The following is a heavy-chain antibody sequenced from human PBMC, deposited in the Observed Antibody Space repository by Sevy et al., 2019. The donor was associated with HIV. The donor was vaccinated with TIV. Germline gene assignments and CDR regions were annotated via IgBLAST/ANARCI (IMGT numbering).Heavy chain of an antibody. D-gene: IGHD6-13*01. Sequence: GGSLRLSCAASGFTFNNYAMSWVRQAPGKGLEGKGREWGSTISGGGGGTYYADSVRSRFTISTDNSKKTLYLQVNSLRVDDTAVYYCATHYTHDIADAWYFDLWGRGTLVTVSS. V-gene: IGHV3-23*01. CDR2: ISGGGGGT. CDR1: GFTFNNYA. J-gene: IGHJ2*01. CDR3: ATHYTHDIADAWYFDL.